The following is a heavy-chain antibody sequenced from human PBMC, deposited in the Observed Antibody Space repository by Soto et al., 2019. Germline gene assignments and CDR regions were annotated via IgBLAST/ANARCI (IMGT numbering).Heavy chain of an antibody. CDR1: GFTFTSSA. D-gene: IGHD3-16*01. V-gene: IGHV1-58*01. CDR3: AAVLDLYVFDY. Sequence: SVKVSCKASGFTFTSSAVQWVRQARVQLVEWIGWIVVGSGNTNYAQKFQERVTITRDMSTSTAYMELSSLRSEDTAVYYCAAVLDLYVFDYWGQGTLVTVSS. CDR2: IVVGSGNT. J-gene: IGHJ4*02.